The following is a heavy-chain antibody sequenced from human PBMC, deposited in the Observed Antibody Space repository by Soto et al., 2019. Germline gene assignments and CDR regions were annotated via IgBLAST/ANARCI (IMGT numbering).Heavy chain of an antibody. D-gene: IGHD3-22*01. Sequence: GGSLRLSCAASGFAFTTYAMSWVRQAPGKGLEWVSGISGSGGSTYYADSVKGRFTISRDNSKNTLYLQMNSLRAEDTAVYYCAKAIVVVISPGFYFDYWGQGTLVTVSS. CDR2: ISGSGGST. CDR1: GFAFTTYA. J-gene: IGHJ4*02. CDR3: AKAIVVVISPGFYFDY. V-gene: IGHV3-23*01.